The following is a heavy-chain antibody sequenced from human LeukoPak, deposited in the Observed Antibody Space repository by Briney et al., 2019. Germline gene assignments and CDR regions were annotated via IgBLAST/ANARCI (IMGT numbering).Heavy chain of an antibody. J-gene: IGHJ6*03. Sequence: PGGSLRLSCAASGFTLSSYWMSWVRQAPGKGLEWVANIKQDGSEKYYVDSVKGRFTISRDNAKNSLYLQMNSLRAEDTAVYYCARVSSKATVRGLITKKNYYYYYMDVWGKGTTVTISS. CDR3: ARVSSKATVRGLITKKNYYYYYMDV. CDR1: GFTLSSYW. V-gene: IGHV3-7*01. CDR2: IKQDGSEK. D-gene: IGHD3-10*01.